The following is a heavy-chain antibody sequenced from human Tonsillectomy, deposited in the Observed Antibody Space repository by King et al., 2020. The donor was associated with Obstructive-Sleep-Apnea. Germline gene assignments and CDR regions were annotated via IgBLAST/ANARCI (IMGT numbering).Heavy chain of an antibody. CDR3: ARDRGGAMGWYFDL. CDR1: GGSISSGGYY. Sequence: VQLQESGPGLVKPSQTLSLTCTVSGGSISSGGYYWSWIRQHPGKGLEWIGYIHYSGSTYYNPSLKGRFTISVDTSKNQFSLNRGSVTAADTAVYYCARDRGGAMGWYFDLWGRGTLVTVSS. V-gene: IGHV4-31*03. D-gene: IGHD3-16*01. J-gene: IGHJ2*01. CDR2: IHYSGST.